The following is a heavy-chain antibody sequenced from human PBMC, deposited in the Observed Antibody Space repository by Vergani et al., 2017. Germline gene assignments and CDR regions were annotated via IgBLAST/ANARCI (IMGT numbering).Heavy chain of an antibody. CDR3: ARDTGYSSSWYGSPEYFQH. CDR2: ISAYNGNT. CDR1: GYTFTSYG. V-gene: IGHV1-18*01. Sequence: QVQLVQSGAEVKKPGASVKVSCKVSGYTFTSYGISWVRQAPGQGLEWMGWISAYNGNTNYAQKLQGRVTMTTDTSTSTAYMELRSLRSDDTAVYYCARDTGYSSSWYGSPEYFQHWGQGTLVTVSS. D-gene: IGHD6-13*01. J-gene: IGHJ1*01.